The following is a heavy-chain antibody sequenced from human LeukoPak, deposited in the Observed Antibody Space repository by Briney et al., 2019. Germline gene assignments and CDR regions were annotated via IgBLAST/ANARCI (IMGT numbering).Heavy chain of an antibody. CDR2: IIPIFGTA. J-gene: IGHJ6*03. D-gene: IGHD3-22*01. CDR3: ARSPQINYDSSGYDPNYYYYMDV. CDR1: GGTFSSYA. V-gene: IGHV1-69*05. Sequence: ASVKVSCKASGGTFSSYAISWVRQAPGQGLEWMGGIIPIFGTANYAQKFQGRVTITTDESTSTAYMELSSLRSEDTAVYYCARSPQINYDSSGYDPNYYYYMDVWGKGTTVTVSS.